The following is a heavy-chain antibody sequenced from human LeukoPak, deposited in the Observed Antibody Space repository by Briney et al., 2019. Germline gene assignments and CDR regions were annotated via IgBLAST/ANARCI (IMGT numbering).Heavy chain of an antibody. CDR1: GYTFTSYD. J-gene: IGHJ6*03. D-gene: IGHD5-24*01. V-gene: IGHV1-8*03. CDR2: MNPNSGNT. Sequence: ASVKVSCKASGYTFTSYDINWVRQATGQGLEWMGWMNPNSGNTGYAQKFQGRVTITRNTSISTAYMELSSLRSEDTAVYYCARAPKMATINEILFYYYYYMDVWGKGTTVTVSS. CDR3: ARAPKMATINEILFYYYYYMDV.